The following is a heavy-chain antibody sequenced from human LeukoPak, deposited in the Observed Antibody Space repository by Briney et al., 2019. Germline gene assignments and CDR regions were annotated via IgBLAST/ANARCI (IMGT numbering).Heavy chain of an antibody. CDR2: IYHSGST. D-gene: IGHD5-24*01. J-gene: IGHJ4*02. Sequence: SETLSLTCAVSGYSISSGYYWGWIRQPPGKGLEWIGSIYHSGSTYYNPSLKSRVTISVDTSKNQFSLKLSSVTAADTALYYCARTIDGYNPDFDYWGQGTLVTVSS. CDR1: GYSISSGYY. V-gene: IGHV4-38-2*01. CDR3: ARTIDGYNPDFDY.